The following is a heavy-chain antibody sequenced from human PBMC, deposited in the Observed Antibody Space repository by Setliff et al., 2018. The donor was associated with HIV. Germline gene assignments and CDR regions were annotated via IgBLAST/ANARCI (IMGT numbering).Heavy chain of an antibody. J-gene: IGHJ4*02. V-gene: IGHV1-18*01. CDR2: ISAYNGNT. Sequence: RASVKVSCKASGYTFTSYGISWVRQAPGQGLEWMGWISAYNGNTNYAQKLQGRVTMTTDTSTSTAYMELRSLRSDDTAVYYCARDTIVGATPVVGYWGQGTLVTVXS. D-gene: IGHD1-26*01. CDR3: ARDTIVGATPVVGY. CDR1: GYTFTSYG.